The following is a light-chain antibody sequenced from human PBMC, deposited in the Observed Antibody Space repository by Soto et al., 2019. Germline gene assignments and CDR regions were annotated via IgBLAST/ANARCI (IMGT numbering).Light chain of an antibody. J-gene: IGKJ5*01. CDR2: GVS. CDR1: QSVSVN. CDR3: QQHNNWPPIT. Sequence: EIVMTQSPGTLSVSPGERATLSCRASQSVSVNLAWYQQKPGQAPRLLIYGVSTRATGIPARFSGSESGTEFTLTISSLQSEDFAVYYCQQHNNWPPITFGQGTRLEIK. V-gene: IGKV3-15*01.